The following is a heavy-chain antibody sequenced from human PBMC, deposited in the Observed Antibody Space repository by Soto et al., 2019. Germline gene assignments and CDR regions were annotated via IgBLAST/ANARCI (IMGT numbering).Heavy chain of an antibody. Sequence: GSLRLSCTASGFTFSRYWMHWVRQAPGKGLVWVSHINIDGSSISNADAVKGRFTISRDNAKNTLYLQMNSLRAEDTAMYYCAKGPYCGGNCYSGGDPINHWGQGALVTVSS. V-gene: IGHV3-74*01. D-gene: IGHD2-21*01. CDR3: AKGPYCGGNCYSGGDPINH. CDR2: INIDGSSI. J-gene: IGHJ5*02. CDR1: GFTFSRYW.